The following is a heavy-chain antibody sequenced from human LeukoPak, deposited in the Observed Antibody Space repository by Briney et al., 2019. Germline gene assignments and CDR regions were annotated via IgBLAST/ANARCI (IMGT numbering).Heavy chain of an antibody. CDR1: GFTFITYD. Sequence: GGSLRLSCAASGFTFITYDLNWVRQAPGKGLEWVAVISYDGGNKYYADSVKGRFTISRDNSKNTLYLQMNSLRAEDTAVYYCAKDQREGVAVAGSPPEFDYWGQGTLVTVSS. CDR2: ISYDGGNK. J-gene: IGHJ4*02. D-gene: IGHD6-19*01. CDR3: AKDQREGVAVAGSPPEFDY. V-gene: IGHV3-30*18.